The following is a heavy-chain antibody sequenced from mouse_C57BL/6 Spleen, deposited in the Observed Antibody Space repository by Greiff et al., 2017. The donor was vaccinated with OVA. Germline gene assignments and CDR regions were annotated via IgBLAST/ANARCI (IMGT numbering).Heavy chain of an antibody. D-gene: IGHD1-1*01. Sequence: QVTLKESGPGILQPSQTLSLTCSFSGFSLSTFGMGVGWIRPPSGKGLEWLAHIWWDDDKYYNPALKSRLTISKDTSNKQVFLKIANVDTADTATYYCARATTVVAMDYWGQGTSVTVSS. CDR1: GFSLSTFGMG. J-gene: IGHJ4*01. V-gene: IGHV8-8*01. CDR3: ARATTVVAMDY. CDR2: IWWDDDK.